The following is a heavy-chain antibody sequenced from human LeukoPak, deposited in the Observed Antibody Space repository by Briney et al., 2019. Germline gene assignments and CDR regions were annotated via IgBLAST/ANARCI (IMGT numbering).Heavy chain of an antibody. Sequence: ASVKVSCKASGYTFTSYDFNWVRQATGQRPEWMGWMSPNSGDTGYAQKFQDRVTMTRNTSISTAYMELSSLRSEDTAVYYCARRFRAVAGFNWFDPWGQGTLVTVSS. V-gene: IGHV1-8*01. CDR2: MSPNSGDT. CDR3: ARRFRAVAGFNWFDP. CDR1: GYTFTSYD. J-gene: IGHJ5*02. D-gene: IGHD6-19*01.